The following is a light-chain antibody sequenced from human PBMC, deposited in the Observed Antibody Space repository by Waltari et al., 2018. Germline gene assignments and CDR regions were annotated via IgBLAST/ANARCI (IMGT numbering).Light chain of an antibody. V-gene: IGLV10-54*04. Sequence: QAGLTQPPSVSKDLRQTATPTCTGNSNNVGNQVAAWLQQYQGHPPKPQFYRNNNRPSGVSARFSATRSGNADSLAITGPQPEDEADYYCSAWDSNLSAWVFGGGTKLTVL. CDR3: SAWDSNLSAWV. J-gene: IGLJ3*02. CDR1: SNNVGNQV. CDR2: RNN.